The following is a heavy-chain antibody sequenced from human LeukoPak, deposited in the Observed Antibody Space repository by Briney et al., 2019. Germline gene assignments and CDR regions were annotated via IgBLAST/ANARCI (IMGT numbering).Heavy chain of an antibody. Sequence: VSLRLSCAASGFTFSNYAMSWVRQAPGNGLQWVSTISGSGGSTYYADSVKGRFTISRDNSKNTLYLQMNSLRAEDTAIYYCAKYGDYWGDYWGQGTLVTVSS. CDR1: GFTFSNYA. D-gene: IGHD4-17*01. J-gene: IGHJ4*02. V-gene: IGHV3-23*01. CDR2: ISGSGGST. CDR3: AKYGDYWGDY.